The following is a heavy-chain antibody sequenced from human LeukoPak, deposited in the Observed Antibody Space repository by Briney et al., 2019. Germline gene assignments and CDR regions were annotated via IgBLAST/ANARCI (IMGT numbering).Heavy chain of an antibody. CDR2: ISAYNGNT. D-gene: IGHD6-13*01. Sequence: ASVKVSCKASGYTFTSYGISWVRQAPGQGLEWMGWISAYNGNTNYAQKLQGRVTMTTDTSTSTAYMELRSLRSDDTAVYYCAGKYSSSEDWFDPWAREPWSPSPQ. CDR1: GYTFTSYG. V-gene: IGHV1-18*04. J-gene: IGHJ5*02. CDR3: AGKYSSSEDWFDP.